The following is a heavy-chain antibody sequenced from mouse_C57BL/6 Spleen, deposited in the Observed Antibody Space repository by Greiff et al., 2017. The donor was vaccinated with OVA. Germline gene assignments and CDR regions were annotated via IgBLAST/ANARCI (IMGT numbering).Heavy chain of an antibody. CDR2: ISDGGSYT. CDR3: AIYDYVLAD. CDR1: GFTFSSYA. J-gene: IGHJ3*01. D-gene: IGHD2-4*01. Sequence: EVQGVESGGGLVKPGGSLKLSCAASGFTFSSYAMSWVRQTPEKSLEWVATISDGGSYTYYPDNVKGRFTISRDNAKNNLYLQMSHLKSEDTAMYYCAIYDYVLADWGQGTLVTVSA. V-gene: IGHV5-4*01.